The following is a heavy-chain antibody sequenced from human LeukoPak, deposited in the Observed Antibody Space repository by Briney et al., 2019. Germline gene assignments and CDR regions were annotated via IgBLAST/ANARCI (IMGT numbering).Heavy chain of an antibody. D-gene: IGHD1-26*01. CDR3: ARDLPYSGSYYYYYYYMGV. Sequence: PSETLSLTCTVSGGSISSYYWSWIRQPAGKGLEWIGRIYTSGSTNYNPSLKSRVTMSVDTSKNQFSLKLSSVTAADTAVYYCARDLPYSGSYYYYYYYMGVWGKGTTVTVSS. CDR2: IYTSGST. V-gene: IGHV4-4*07. J-gene: IGHJ6*03. CDR1: GGSISSYY.